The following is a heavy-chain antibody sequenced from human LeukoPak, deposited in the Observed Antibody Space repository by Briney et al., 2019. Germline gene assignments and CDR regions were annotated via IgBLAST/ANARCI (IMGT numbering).Heavy chain of an antibody. CDR1: GFTFNSNW. J-gene: IGHJ4*02. CDR2: IKPDGSAQ. V-gene: IGHV3-7*03. Sequence: PGGSLRLSCATSGFTFNSNWMSWVRHVPGRGLDWVANIKPDGSAQYYAASVKGRFTISRDKAKNSLYLQMNSLRAEDTAVYYCVRARYSADSYYFDYWGQGTLVTVSS. CDR3: VRARYSADSYYFDY. D-gene: IGHD5-18*01.